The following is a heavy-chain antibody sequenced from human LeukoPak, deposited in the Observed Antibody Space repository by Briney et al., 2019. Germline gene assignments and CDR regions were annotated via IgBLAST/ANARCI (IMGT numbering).Heavy chain of an antibody. CDR2: ISGSGVNT. V-gene: IGHV3-23*01. J-gene: IGHJ3*02. Sequence: TGGSLRLSCAASGFTFSSYTMSWVRQAPGKGLEWVSAISGSGVNTYYADSVKGRFTISRDNSKDTLYLQVNSLRAEDTAVYYCAKDVLQAFDIWGQGTMVTVSS. CDR3: AKDVLQAFDI. D-gene: IGHD2-8*02. CDR1: GFTFSSYT.